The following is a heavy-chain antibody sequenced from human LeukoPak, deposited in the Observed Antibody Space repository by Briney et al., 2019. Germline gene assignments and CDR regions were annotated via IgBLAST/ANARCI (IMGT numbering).Heavy chain of an antibody. CDR1: GFTFSSYW. CDR2: IKQDGSEK. V-gene: IGHV3-7*01. D-gene: IGHD1-26*01. J-gene: IGHJ6*02. CDR3: AREAYSGSYWYYYYYYGMDV. Sequence: PGGSLRLSCAASGFTFSSYWMSWVRQAPGKGLEWAANIKQDGSEKYYVDSVKGRFTISRDNAKNSLYLQMNSLRAEDTAVYYCAREAYSGSYWYYYYYYGMDVWGQGTTVTVSS.